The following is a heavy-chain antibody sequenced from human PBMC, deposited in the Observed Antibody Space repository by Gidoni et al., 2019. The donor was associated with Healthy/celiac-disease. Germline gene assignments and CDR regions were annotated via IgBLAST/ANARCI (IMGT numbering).Heavy chain of an antibody. J-gene: IGHJ4*02. CDR2: ISYDGSNK. CDR1: GFTFSSYG. V-gene: IGHV3-30*18. D-gene: IGHD5-18*01. CDR3: AKDGDTAMGLFDY. Sequence: QVQLVESGGGVVQPGRSLRLSCAASGFTFSSYGMHWVRQAPGKGLEWVAVISYDGSNKYYADAVKGRFTISRDNSKNTLYLQMNSLRAEDTAVYYCAKDGDTAMGLFDYWGQGTLVTVSS.